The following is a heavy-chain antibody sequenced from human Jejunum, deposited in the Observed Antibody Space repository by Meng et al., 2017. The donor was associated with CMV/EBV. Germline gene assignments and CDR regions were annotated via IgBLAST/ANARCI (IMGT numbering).Heavy chain of an antibody. Sequence: TVACGSISSDYWSWVRQSPGKGLEWLGYIHYSESTKYNPSLESRVTMSLDRSRNQFSLRLSSVTAADTAVYFCVRGVSPTEWPLEKWGQGTLVTVSS. CDR3: VRGVSPTEWPLEK. CDR1: CGSISSDY. D-gene: IGHD3-3*01. CDR2: IHYSEST. J-gene: IGHJ4*02. V-gene: IGHV4-59*01.